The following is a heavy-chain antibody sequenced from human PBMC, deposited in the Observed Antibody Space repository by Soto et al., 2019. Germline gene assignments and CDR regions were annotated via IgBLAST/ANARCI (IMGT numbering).Heavy chain of an antibody. Sequence: SETLSLTCTVSGGSISSGGYYWSWIRQHPGKGLEWIGYIYYSGSTYYNPSLKSRVTISVDTSKNQFPLKLSSVNAADTAGSSCARGGQRYSSTLTWFDPWGQGTLVTVSS. CDR1: GGSISSGGYY. J-gene: IGHJ5*02. V-gene: IGHV4-31*03. D-gene: IGHD6-6*01. CDR2: IYYSGST. CDR3: ARGGQRYSSTLTWFDP.